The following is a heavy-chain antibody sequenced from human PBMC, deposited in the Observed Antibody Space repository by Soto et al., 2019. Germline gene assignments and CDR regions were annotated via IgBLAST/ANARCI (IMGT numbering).Heavy chain of an antibody. V-gene: IGHV4-30-4*01. J-gene: IGHJ5*02. CDR3: DRIAKEGMVRGARHWFDP. D-gene: IGHD3-10*01. CDR1: GGSISSGDYY. CDR2: IYYSGST. Sequence: PSETLSLTCTVSGGSISSGDYYWSWIRQPPGKGLEWIGYIYYSGSTYYNPSLKSRVTISVDTSKNQFSLKLSSVTAADTAVYYCDRIAKEGMVRGARHWFDPWGQGTRVTV.